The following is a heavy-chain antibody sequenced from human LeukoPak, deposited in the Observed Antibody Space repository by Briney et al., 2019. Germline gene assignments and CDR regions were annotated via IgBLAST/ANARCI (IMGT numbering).Heavy chain of an antibody. J-gene: IGHJ4*02. CDR1: GVSFSGYY. CDR3: ARGRAYYDFWSGYYISYFDY. V-gene: IGHV4-34*01. CDR2: INHSGST. Sequence: SETLSLTCAVYGVSFSGYYWSWIRQPPGKGLEWIGEINHSGSTNYNPSLKSRVTMSVDTSKNQFSLKLSSVTAADTAVYYCARGRAYYDFWSGYYISYFDYWGQGTLVTVSS. D-gene: IGHD3-3*01.